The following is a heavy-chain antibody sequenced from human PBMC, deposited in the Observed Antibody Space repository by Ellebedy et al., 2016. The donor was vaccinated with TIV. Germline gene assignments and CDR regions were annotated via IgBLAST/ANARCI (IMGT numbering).Heavy chain of an antibody. Sequence: GGSLRLXXAASGFTFSTSWMSWVRQAPGKGLEWVANIKEDGSEKSYVDSVKGRFTLSRDNAKNSVYLQMNNLRAEDTAVYYCARRYMDVWGKGTTVTVSS. CDR3: ARRYMDV. CDR2: IKEDGSEK. V-gene: IGHV3-7*01. J-gene: IGHJ6*03. CDR1: GFTFSTSW.